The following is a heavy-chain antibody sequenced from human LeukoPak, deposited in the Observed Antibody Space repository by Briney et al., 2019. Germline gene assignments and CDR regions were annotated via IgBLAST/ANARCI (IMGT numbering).Heavy chain of an antibody. J-gene: IGHJ2*01. CDR1: GGSISSGAYY. D-gene: IGHD4-17*01. CDR3: ARKATVTTGWYFDL. CDR2: IYYSGST. Sequence: PSETLSLTCTVSGGSISSGAYYWSWIRQHPGKGLEWIGYIYYSGSTYYNPSLKSRVTISVDTSKNQFSLKLSSVTAADTAVYYCARKATVTTGWYFDLWGRGTLVTVSS. V-gene: IGHV4-31*03.